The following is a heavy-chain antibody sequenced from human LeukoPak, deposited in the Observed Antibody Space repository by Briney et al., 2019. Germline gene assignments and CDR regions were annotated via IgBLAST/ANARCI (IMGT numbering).Heavy chain of an antibody. D-gene: IGHD1-14*01. J-gene: IGHJ5*02. CDR2: IYYSGST. CDR1: GGSISSSSYY. V-gene: IGHV4-39*01. Sequence: SETLSLTCTVSGGSISSSSYYWGWIRQPPGKGLEWLGSIYYSGSTYYNPSLKSRVTISVDTSKNQFSLKLSSVTAADTAVYYCASSFLTEENWFDPWGQGTLVTVSS. CDR3: ASSFLTEENWFDP.